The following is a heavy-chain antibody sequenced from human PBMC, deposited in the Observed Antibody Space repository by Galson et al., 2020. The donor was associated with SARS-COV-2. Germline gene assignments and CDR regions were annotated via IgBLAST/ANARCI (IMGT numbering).Heavy chain of an antibody. CDR3: ARSGKRYCSGGTWYFDY. CDR2: ARGYNGNT. J-gene: IGHJ4*02. D-gene: IGHD2-15*01. Sequence: ASVQFSCTATRYRFTSHGLSWVRQPPGQGLEWIGCARGYNGNTDYAHNVQGRVTMSPDTSTSTVYMELWSLRSDDTAVYYCARSGKRYCSGGTWYFDYWGQGTLLTVSS. V-gene: IGHV1-18*01. CDR1: RYRFTSHG.